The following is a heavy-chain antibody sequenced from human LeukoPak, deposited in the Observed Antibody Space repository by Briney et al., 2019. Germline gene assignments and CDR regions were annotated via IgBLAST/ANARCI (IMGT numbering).Heavy chain of an antibody. CDR3: ARAPNGELDY. D-gene: IGHD4-17*01. V-gene: IGHV3-74*01. CDR1: GFTFSIYW. Sequence: GGSLRLSCAASGFTFSIYWMHWVRQAPGKGLVWVSRINYDGSTTIYADSVKGRLTISRDNVKNTLYLQMNSLRADDTAVYYCARAPNGELDYWGQGTLVTVSS. J-gene: IGHJ4*02. CDR2: INYDGSTT.